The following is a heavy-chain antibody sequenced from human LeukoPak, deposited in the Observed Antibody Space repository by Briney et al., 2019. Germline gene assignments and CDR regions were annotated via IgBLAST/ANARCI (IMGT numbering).Heavy chain of an antibody. V-gene: IGHV3-7*05. CDR2: IKQDGSEK. D-gene: IGHD1-26*01. Sequence: GGSLRLSCAASGFTFSSYWMSWVRQAPGEGLEWVANIKQDGSEKYYVDSVKGRFTISRDNAKNSLYLQMNSLRAEDTAVYYCARAKWELLTDYWGQGTLVTVSS. CDR3: ARAKWELLTDY. J-gene: IGHJ4*02. CDR1: GFTFSSYW.